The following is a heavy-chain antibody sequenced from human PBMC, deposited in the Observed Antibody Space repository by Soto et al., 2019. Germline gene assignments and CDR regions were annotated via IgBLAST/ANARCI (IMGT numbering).Heavy chain of an antibody. V-gene: IGHV4-59*01. D-gene: IGHD3-16*01. J-gene: IGHJ4*02. CDR3: ARTRMIESWIDS. Sequence: ASETLSLTCNVSGSSISSYYWSWIRQPPGKGLEWIGYVYYTGSTLYNPSLKSRVTISVDMSKKEFSLRLSSVIAADTAVYYCARTRMIESWIDSWGQGTPVTVS. CDR1: GSSISSYY. CDR2: VYYTGST.